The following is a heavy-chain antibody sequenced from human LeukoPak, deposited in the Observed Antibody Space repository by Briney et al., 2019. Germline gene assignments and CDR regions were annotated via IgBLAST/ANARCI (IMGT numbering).Heavy chain of an antibody. CDR3: ARARLRDGSWWNDAFDI. D-gene: IGHD1-26*01. J-gene: IGHJ3*02. V-gene: IGHV4-61*02. CDR2: IYTSGST. Sequence: SSETLSLTCAVSGGSISSGGYSWSWIRQPAGKGLEWIGRIYTSGSTNYNPSLKSRVTMSIDTSKNQFSLKLSSVTAADTAVYYCARARLRDGSWWNDAFDIWGQGTMVTVSS. CDR1: GGSISSGGYS.